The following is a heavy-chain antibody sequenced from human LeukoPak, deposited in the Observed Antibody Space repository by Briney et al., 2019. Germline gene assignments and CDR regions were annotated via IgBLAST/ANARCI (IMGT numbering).Heavy chain of an antibody. CDR2: IKSKTDGGTT. J-gene: IGHJ4*02. CDR1: GFTFSNAW. V-gene: IGHV3-15*01. CDR3: TTGSAVGATTYGY. D-gene: IGHD1-26*01. Sequence: PGGSLRLSCAASGFTFSNAWMSLVRQAPGKGLEWVGRIKSKTDGGTTDYAAPVKGRFTISRDDSKNTLYLQMNSLKTEDTAVYYCTTGSAVGATTYGYWGQGTLVTVSS.